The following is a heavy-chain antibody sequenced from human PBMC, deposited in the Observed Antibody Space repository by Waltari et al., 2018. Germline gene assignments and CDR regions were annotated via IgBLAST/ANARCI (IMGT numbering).Heavy chain of an antibody. CDR1: GYTFTTYV. Sequence: QVQLVQSGAEVKKPGASVQVSCKASGYTFTTYVVHWLRQAPGHSLEWLGRINPGSGNTRYSERFQGRLTINRDTSANTVYINLSSLRSEDSAMYFCARDRDTHGYFESWGQGTLVIVSS. D-gene: IGHD3-10*01. V-gene: IGHV1-3*01. CDR2: INPGSGNT. CDR3: ARDRDTHGYFES. J-gene: IGHJ4*02.